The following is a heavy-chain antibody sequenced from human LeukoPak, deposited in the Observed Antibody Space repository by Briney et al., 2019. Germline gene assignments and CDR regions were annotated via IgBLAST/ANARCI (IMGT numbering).Heavy chain of an antibody. V-gene: IGHV3-33*01. CDR2: IWSDGSNR. CDR1: GFIYSHYG. J-gene: IGHJ4*01. Sequence: GGSLRLSCAASGFIYSHYGMHWVRQAPGKGLEWVAVIWSDGSNRFYADSVKGRFTISRDNSQRTLFLQMNSLRVDDTAMYYCVRDAQRGFDYSNSLKYWGHGTLVTVSS. D-gene: IGHD4-11*01. CDR3: VRDAQRGFDYSNSLKY.